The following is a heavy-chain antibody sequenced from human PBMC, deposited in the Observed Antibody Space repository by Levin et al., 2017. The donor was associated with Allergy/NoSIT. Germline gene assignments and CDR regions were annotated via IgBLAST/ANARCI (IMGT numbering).Heavy chain of an antibody. Sequence: GGSLRLSCAVSGFTFSSHSMHWVRQAPGKGLEWLAIMSYDGHRKYYADSVKGRFTISRDTSKTTLYMEITSLRPEDTAVYYCARGREGSGQPFDSWGQGTLVTVSS. CDR2: MSYDGHRK. D-gene: IGHD3-10*01. V-gene: IGHV3-30-3*01. CDR3: ARGREGSGQPFDS. J-gene: IGHJ4*02. CDR1: GFTFSSHS.